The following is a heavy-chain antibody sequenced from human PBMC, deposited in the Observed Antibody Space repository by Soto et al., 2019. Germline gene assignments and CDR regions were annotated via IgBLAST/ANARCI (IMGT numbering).Heavy chain of an antibody. J-gene: IGHJ4*02. Sequence: EVQLVESGGGLVHPGGSLRLSCAASGFTFSDYSMNWVRQAPGKGLEWVSYITSDGGVTYYADSVKGRFSVSRDNDEKSLFLQMNSLRDEDTAVYYCARLPKGSTVTSWGQGTLVTVSS. CDR2: ITSDGGVT. D-gene: IGHD4-17*01. CDR1: GFTFSDYS. CDR3: ARLPKGSTVTS. V-gene: IGHV3-48*02.